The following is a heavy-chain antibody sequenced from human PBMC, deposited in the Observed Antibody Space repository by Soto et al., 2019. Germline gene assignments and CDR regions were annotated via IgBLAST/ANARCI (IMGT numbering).Heavy chain of an antibody. CDR1: GYSFTSYW. V-gene: IGHV5-10-1*01. CDR3: ARRDNQDALDV. D-gene: IGHD2-15*01. CDR2: IDPSDSYN. Sequence: GESLKISCKGSGYSFTSYWISWVRQMPGKGLEWMGRIDPSDSYNNHSPSFQGHVTMSADKSITTAYLQWSSLKASDTAMYYCARRDNQDALDVWGQGTMVTVSS. J-gene: IGHJ3*01.